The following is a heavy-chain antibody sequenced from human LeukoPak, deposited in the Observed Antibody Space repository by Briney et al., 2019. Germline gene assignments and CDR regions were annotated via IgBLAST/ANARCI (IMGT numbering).Heavy chain of an antibody. J-gene: IGHJ4*02. CDR3: ARHSYGLFDY. Sequence: SETLSLTCAVYGGSFSGYYWSWIRQPPGKGLEWIGEINHSGSTNYNPSLKSRVTISVGTSKNQFSLKLSSVTAADTAVYYCARHSYGLFDYWGQGTLVTVSS. D-gene: IGHD5-18*01. V-gene: IGHV4-34*01. CDR2: INHSGST. CDR1: GGSFSGYY.